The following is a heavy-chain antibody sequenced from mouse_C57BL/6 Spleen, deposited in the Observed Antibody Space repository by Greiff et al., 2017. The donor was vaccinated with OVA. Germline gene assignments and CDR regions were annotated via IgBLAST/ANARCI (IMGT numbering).Heavy chain of an antibody. J-gene: IGHJ2*01. Sequence: VQLKESGPGLVKPSQSLSLTCSVTGYSITSGYYWNWIRQFPGNKLEWMGYISYDGSNNYNPSLKNRISITRDTSKNQFFLKLNSVTTEDTATYYCARDPFLDYWGQGTTLTVSS. V-gene: IGHV3-6*01. CDR1: GYSITSGYY. CDR2: ISYDGSN. CDR3: ARDPFLDY.